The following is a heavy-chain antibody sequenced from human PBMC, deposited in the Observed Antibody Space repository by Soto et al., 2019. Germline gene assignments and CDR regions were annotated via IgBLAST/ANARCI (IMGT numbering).Heavy chain of an antibody. Sequence: SETLSLTCTVSGGSISSYYWSWIRQPPGKGLEWIGYIYYSGSTNYNPSLKSRVTISVDTSKNQFSLKLSSVTAADTAVYYCARVFQYGGYCSGGSCVDAFDIWGQGTMVTVSS. D-gene: IGHD2-15*01. V-gene: IGHV4-59*01. CDR1: GGSISSYY. CDR2: IYYSGST. CDR3: ARVFQYGGYCSGGSCVDAFDI. J-gene: IGHJ3*02.